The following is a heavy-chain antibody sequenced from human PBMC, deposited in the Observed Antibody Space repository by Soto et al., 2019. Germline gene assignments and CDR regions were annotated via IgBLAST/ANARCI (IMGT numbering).Heavy chain of an antibody. J-gene: IGHJ5*02. CDR1: GYKFGNYW. V-gene: IGHV5-51*01. CDR2: IYPGDSDT. CDR3: ERRMGPSIGWLDP. D-gene: IGHD2-15*01. Sequence: GESLKISCEGSGYKFGNYWIGWVRQTPGKGLEWMGIIYPGDSDTVYNPSFQGQVTMSVDKYSNTAYLQWSSLQTSDTGIYYCERRMGPSIGWLDPWGQGTQVTVSS.